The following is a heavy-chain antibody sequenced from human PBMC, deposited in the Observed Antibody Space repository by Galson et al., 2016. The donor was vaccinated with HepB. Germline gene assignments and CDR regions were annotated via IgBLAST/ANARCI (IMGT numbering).Heavy chain of an antibody. V-gene: IGHV3-30*18. CDR2: DSMDGRRK. Sequence: SLRLSCAASGFTFSGYGMHWVRQAPGKGLEWVAADSMDGRRKFYADSVKGRFTISRDNSNNMLFLQMNSLTADDTAVYYCAKRRECCPPVGCSVDSWGQGTLVSVSS. CDR1: GFTFSGYG. CDR3: AKRRECCPPVGCSVDS. J-gene: IGHJ4*02. D-gene: IGHD3-10*02.